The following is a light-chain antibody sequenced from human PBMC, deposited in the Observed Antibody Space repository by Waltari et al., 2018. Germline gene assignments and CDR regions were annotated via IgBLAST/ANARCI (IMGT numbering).Light chain of an antibody. CDR1: QSISSW. Sequence: DIQMTQSPSTVSASVGDRVTITSRASQSISSWLAWYQQKPGKAPKLLIYDASSLESGVPSRFSGSGSGTEFTLTISSLQPDDFAAYYCQQYNTYPWTFGQGTKVAVK. CDR2: DAS. J-gene: IGKJ1*01. CDR3: QQYNTYPWT. V-gene: IGKV1-5*01.